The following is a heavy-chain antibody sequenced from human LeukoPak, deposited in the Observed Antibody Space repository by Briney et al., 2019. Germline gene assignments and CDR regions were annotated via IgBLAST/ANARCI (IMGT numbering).Heavy chain of an antibody. CDR3: ARDRRTRMATILLYYFDY. D-gene: IGHD5-24*01. CDR2: ISSSGSTI. V-gene: IGHV3-11*01. CDR1: GFTFSDYY. J-gene: IGHJ4*02. Sequence: PGGSLRLSCAASGFTFSDYYMSWIRQAPGKGLEWVSYISSSGSTIYYADSVKGRSTISRDNAKNSLYLQMNSLRAEDTAVYYCARDRRTRMATILLYYFDYWGQGTLVTVSS.